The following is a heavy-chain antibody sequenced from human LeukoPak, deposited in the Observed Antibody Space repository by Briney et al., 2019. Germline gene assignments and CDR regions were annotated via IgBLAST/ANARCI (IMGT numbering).Heavy chain of an antibody. V-gene: IGHV3-23*01. CDR3: AKEGKTRTWNYSQAKPVY. J-gene: IGHJ4*02. D-gene: IGHD1-7*01. CDR2: ISGSGGST. Sequence: GGSLRLSCAASGFTFSSSAMTWVRQAPGKGLEWVSAISGSGGSTYYADSVKGRFTISRDNSKNTLYLQMSSLRADDTAVYYCAKEGKTRTWNYSQAKPVYWGQGTLVTVSS. CDR1: GFTFSSSA.